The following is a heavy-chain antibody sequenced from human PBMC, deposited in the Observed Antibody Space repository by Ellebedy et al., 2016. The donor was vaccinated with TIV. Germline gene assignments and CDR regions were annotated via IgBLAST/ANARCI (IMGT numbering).Heavy chain of an antibody. CDR1: GFIFSDFY. D-gene: IGHD6-19*01. CDR2: IRSYTDGGTT. CDR3: TTTNSAWYRGDYFDY. J-gene: IGHJ4*02. V-gene: IGHV3-15*01. Sequence: GESLKISCAASGFIFSDFYMDWVRQAPGKGLEWVGRIRSYTDGGTTDYAAPVEGRFTISRDNSKKTLYLQMNSLNTEDTAVYYCTTTNSAWYRGDYFDYWGQGTLVTVSS.